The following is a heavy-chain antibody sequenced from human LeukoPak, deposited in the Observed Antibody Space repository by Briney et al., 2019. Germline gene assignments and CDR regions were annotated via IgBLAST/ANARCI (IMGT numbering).Heavy chain of an antibody. CDR1: GXTFSSYW. CDR3: GRGGYWLDP. V-gene: IGHV3-74*01. J-gene: IGHJ5*02. CDR2: INTDGSST. Sequence: GGSLRLSCAASGXTFSSYWMHWVRQVPGKGLVWVSRINTDGSSTSYADSVKGRFTISRDNAKNTLYLQMNTLRAEDTAVYYCGRGGYWLDPWGQGTLVTVSS.